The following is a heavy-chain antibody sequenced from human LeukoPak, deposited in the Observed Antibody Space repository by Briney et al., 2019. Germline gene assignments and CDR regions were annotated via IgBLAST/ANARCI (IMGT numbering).Heavy chain of an antibody. V-gene: IGHV3-30*02. CDR2: VHYDGSNK. CDR1: GFTFSSYG. CDR3: AKDPWDY. J-gene: IGHJ4*02. Sequence: GGSLRLSCAASGFTFSSYGIHWARQAPGKGPEWVAFVHYDGSNKYYADSVKGRFTVSRDNSKNKVYLEMNSLNSEDTAVYYCAKDPWDYWGQGTLVTVSS.